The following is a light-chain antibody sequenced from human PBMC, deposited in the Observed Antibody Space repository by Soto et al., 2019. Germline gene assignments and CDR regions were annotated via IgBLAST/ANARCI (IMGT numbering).Light chain of an antibody. Sequence: QSALTQPASVSGSPGQSITIPCTGTSSDVGSYNLVSWYQQHPGKAPKLMIYEVSKRPSGVSNLFSGSKSGNTASLTISWLQAEDEADYYCCSYAGSSTSPYVFGTGTKVTVL. CDR2: EVS. CDR3: CSYAGSSTSPYV. V-gene: IGLV2-23*02. J-gene: IGLJ1*01. CDR1: SSDVGSYNL.